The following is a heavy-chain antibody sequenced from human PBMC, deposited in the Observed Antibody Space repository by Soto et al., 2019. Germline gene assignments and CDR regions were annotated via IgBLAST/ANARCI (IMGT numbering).Heavy chain of an antibody. CDR2: ISGSGGST. CDR1: GFTFSSYA. V-gene: IGHV3-23*01. CDR3: AGGGNDFMYYYYYYGMDV. D-gene: IGHD1-1*01. J-gene: IGHJ6*02. Sequence: GGSLRLSCAASGFTFSSYAMSWVRQAPGKGLEWVSAISGSGGSTYYADSVKGRFTISRDNSKNKLYLQMNSLRAEDTAVYYCAGGGNDFMYYYYYYGMDVWGQGTTVTVSS.